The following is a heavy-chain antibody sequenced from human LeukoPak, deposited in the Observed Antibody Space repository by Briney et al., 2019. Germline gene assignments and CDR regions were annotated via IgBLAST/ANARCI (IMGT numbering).Heavy chain of an antibody. V-gene: IGHV1-18*01. CDR2: ISAYNGNT. D-gene: IGHD6-6*01. CDR1: GYTFTSYG. Sequence: VKVSCKASGYTFTSYGISWVRQAPGQGLEWTGWISAYNGNTNYAQKLQGRVTMTTDTSTSTAYMELRSLRSDDTAVYYCARGIAARPDNWFDPWGQGTLVTVSS. J-gene: IGHJ5*02. CDR3: ARGIAARPDNWFDP.